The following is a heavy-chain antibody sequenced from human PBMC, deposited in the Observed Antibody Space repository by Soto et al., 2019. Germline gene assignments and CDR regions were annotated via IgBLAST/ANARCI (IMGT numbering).Heavy chain of an antibody. CDR1: GYSFTSYW. Sequence: GESLKISCQGSGYSFTSYWISWVRQMPVKGLEWMGRIDPSDSYTNYSPSFQGHVTISADKSISTAYLQWSSLKASDTAMYYCARHPIIVVVPAANIAAAGMGDDAFDIWGQGTMVTVSS. V-gene: IGHV5-10-1*01. CDR3: ARHPIIVVVPAANIAAAGMGDDAFDI. D-gene: IGHD2-2*01. J-gene: IGHJ3*02. CDR2: IDPSDSYT.